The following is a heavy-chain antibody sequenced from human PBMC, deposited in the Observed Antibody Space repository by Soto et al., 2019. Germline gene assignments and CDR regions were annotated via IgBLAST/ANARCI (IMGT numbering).Heavy chain of an antibody. J-gene: IGHJ4*02. D-gene: IGHD3-22*01. Sequence: DVQLVESGGGLAQPGGSLRLSCAASGFTLSSHWMHWFCQAPGKGLVWVSRVNIDGSNTVYADSVKGRFTISRDNAKNTLYLQMNSLRVEDTAVYYCVRGEAYESSGLWGQGTLVTVSS. CDR3: VRGEAYESSGL. V-gene: IGHV3-74*01. CDR2: VNIDGSNT. CDR1: GFTLSSHW.